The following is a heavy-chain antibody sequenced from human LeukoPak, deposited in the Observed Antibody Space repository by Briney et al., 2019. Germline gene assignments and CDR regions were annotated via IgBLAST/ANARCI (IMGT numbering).Heavy chain of an antibody. J-gene: IGHJ4*02. D-gene: IGHD3-16*02. Sequence: GLEWIGSIYYSASTYYNPSLKSRVSISVDPSKSQFSLKLTSVTAPDTAVYYCATHPLLDYWGQGSLVTVSS. CDR3: ATHPLLDY. CDR2: IYYSAST. V-gene: IGHV4-39*01.